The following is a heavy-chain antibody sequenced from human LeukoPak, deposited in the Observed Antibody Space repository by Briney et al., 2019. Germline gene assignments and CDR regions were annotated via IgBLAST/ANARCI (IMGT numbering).Heavy chain of an antibody. CDR2: INPNSGGT. CDR3: ARVLSGRMTAFDY. D-gene: IGHD1-14*01. J-gene: IGHJ4*02. V-gene: IGHV1-2*02. CDR1: GYTFTGYY. Sequence: GASVKVSCKASGYTFTGYYMHWVRQAPGQGLEWMGWINPNSGGTNYAQKFQGRVTTTRDTSISTAYMELSSLRSEDTAVYYCARVLSGRMTAFDYWGQGTLVTVSS.